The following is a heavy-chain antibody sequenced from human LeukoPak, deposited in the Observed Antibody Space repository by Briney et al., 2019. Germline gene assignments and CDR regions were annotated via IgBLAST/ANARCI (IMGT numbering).Heavy chain of an antibody. D-gene: IGHD2-21*02. Sequence: ASVKVSCKASGGTFSSYAISWVRQAPGQGLEWMGRIIPILGIANYAQKFQGRVTITADKSTSTAYMELSSLRSEDTAVYYCALLVVTAIERDYWGQGTLVTVSS. CDR1: GGTFSSYA. CDR2: IIPILGIA. J-gene: IGHJ4*02. CDR3: ALLVVTAIERDY. V-gene: IGHV1-69*04.